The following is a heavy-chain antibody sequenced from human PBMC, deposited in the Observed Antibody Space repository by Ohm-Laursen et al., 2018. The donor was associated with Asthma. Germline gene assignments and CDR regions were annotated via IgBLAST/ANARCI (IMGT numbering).Heavy chain of an antibody. Sequence: TLSLTCTVSGDSISSGNNYWGWIRQHPGKGLEWIGYIFQTGSSYYNPSLKSRVSISVDTSKNQFSLRVSSVTAADTAVYYCAREATVITRYFDSWGQGILVTVSS. D-gene: IGHD4-23*01. CDR2: IFQTGSS. CDR1: GDSISSGNNY. V-gene: IGHV4-31*03. J-gene: IGHJ4*02. CDR3: AREATVITRYFDS.